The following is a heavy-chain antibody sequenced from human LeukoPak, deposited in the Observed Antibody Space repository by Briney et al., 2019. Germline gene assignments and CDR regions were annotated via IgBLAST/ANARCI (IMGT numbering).Heavy chain of an antibody. Sequence: PSETLSLTCTVSGGSISSSSYYWGWIRQPPGKGLEWIGSIYYSGSTNYNPSLKSRVTISVDTSKNQFSLKLSSVTAADTAVYYCASTFHQGVIFDYWGQGTLVTVSS. CDR2: IYYSGST. CDR3: ASTFHQGVIFDY. J-gene: IGHJ4*02. V-gene: IGHV4-39*07. CDR1: GGSISSSSYY. D-gene: IGHD2-21*01.